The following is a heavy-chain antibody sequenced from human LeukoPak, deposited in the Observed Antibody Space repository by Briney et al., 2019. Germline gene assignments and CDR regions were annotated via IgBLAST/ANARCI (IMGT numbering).Heavy chain of an antibody. CDR2: INWNGGST. V-gene: IGHV3-20*04. D-gene: IGHD3-10*01. J-gene: IGHJ3*02. CDR3: AKGRSSSGSYRVAFDI. Sequence: GGSLRLSCAASGFPFDDYGMNWVRQVPGKGLEGVSGINWNGGSTGYADSVKGRFTISRDNAKNSLYLQMNSLRAADTALYSCAKGRSSSGSYRVAFDIWGQGTMVTVSS. CDR1: GFPFDDYG.